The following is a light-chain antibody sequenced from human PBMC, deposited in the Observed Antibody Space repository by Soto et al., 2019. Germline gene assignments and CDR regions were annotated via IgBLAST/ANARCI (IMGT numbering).Light chain of an antibody. CDR3: QQYNSDWNT. CDR1: QSISNS. J-gene: IGKJ2*01. Sequence: DIQMTQSPSTLPASVRDRVTITCRASQSISNSLAWYQQRPGKAPKLLIYKASSLETGVPSRFSGSGSGTEFTLTISSLQPDDFATYYCQQYNSDWNTFGQGTKVDIK. CDR2: KAS. V-gene: IGKV1-5*03.